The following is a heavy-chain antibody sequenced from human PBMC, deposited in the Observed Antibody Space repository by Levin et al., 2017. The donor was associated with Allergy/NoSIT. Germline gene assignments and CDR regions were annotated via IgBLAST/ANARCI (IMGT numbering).Heavy chain of an antibody. D-gene: IGHD2-2*02. CDR2: ISGSGGST. CDR3: AKGVSVPAAIDGGMDV. CDR1: GFTFSSYA. Sequence: GESLKISCAASGFTFSSYAMSWVRQAPGKGLEWVSAISGSGGSTYYADSVKGRFTISRDNSKNTLYLQMNSLRAEDTAVYYCAKGVSVPAAIDGGMDVWGQGTTVTVSS. J-gene: IGHJ6*02. V-gene: IGHV3-23*01.